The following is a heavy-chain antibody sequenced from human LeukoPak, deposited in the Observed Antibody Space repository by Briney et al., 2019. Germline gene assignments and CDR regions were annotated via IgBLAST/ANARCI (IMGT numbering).Heavy chain of an antibody. Sequence: GSLRLSCTASGFTVSNNYMSWVRQAPGKGLEWVSISYSDTNTNYADSVKGRFTISRDTSQNTLSLQMNSLRAEDTAVYYCVRKNRDFNAAFDIWGQGTVVTVSS. CDR1: GFTVSNNY. CDR2: SYSDTNT. J-gene: IGHJ3*02. CDR3: VRKNRDFNAAFDI. D-gene: IGHD1-14*01. V-gene: IGHV3-53*01.